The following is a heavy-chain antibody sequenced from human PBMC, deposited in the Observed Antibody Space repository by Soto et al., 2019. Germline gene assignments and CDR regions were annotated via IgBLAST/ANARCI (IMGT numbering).Heavy chain of an antibody. CDR3: ARDSRVPMYYDFWSGYYGPSASNDY. V-gene: IGHV1-18*04. J-gene: IGHJ4*02. Sequence: GASVNVSCKASRETFTSYGIIWLRQSRGPGLEGMVLIIAYNGNTNYAQKLQGRVTMTTDTSTSTAYMELRSLRSDDTAVYYCARDSRVPMYYDFWSGYYGPSASNDYWGQGTLVTVSS. CDR2: IIAYNGNT. CDR1: RETFTSYG. D-gene: IGHD3-3*01.